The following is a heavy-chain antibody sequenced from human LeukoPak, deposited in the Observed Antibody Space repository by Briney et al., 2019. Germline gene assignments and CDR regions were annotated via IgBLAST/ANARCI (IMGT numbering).Heavy chain of an antibody. V-gene: IGHV3-48*03. D-gene: IGHD5-18*01. CDR2: ISSSGSTI. CDR3: ARVHYNTAMVDIDY. Sequence: GGSLRLSCAAPGFTFSSYEMHWVRQAPGKGLEWISYISSSGSTIYYADSVKGRFTIARDNGKNSLYLQMNSLRAEDTAVCYCARVHYNTAMVDIDYWGQGTLVTVSS. J-gene: IGHJ4*02. CDR1: GFTFSSYE.